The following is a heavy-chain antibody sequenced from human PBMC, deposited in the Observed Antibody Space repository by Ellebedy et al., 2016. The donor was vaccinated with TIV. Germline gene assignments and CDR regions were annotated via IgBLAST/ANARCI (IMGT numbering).Heavy chain of an antibody. J-gene: IGHJ4*02. Sequence: GESLKLSCAASGFTVSGDYMSWVRQAPGKGLEWVSIMDAGGNTHYPDPVKGRFTVSRDNSKNTLYLQMNSLRAEDTAGYYCAGGTYWGQGTLVTVSS. CDR2: MDAGGNT. V-gene: IGHV3-53*01. CDR3: AGGTY. CDR1: GFTVSGDY.